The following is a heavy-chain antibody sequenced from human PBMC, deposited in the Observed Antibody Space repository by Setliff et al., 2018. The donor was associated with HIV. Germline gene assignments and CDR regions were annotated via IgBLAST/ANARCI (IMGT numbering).Heavy chain of an antibody. V-gene: IGHV1-2*02. Sequence: ASVKVSCKASGYTFTDYHMHWVRQAPGQGLEWMGWINPKSAGTNYAQKFQGRVTMTRDTSIKTVYMELSRLTSDDTALYYCARGTTATDYYYYMDVWGKGTSVPVSS. J-gene: IGHJ6*03. D-gene: IGHD4-17*01. CDR1: GYTFTDYH. CDR2: INPKSAGT. CDR3: ARGTTATDYYYYMDV.